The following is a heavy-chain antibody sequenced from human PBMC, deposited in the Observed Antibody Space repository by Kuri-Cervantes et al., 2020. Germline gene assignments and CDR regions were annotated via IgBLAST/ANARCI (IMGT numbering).Heavy chain of an antibody. CDR1: GFTFSSYS. J-gene: IGHJ4*02. V-gene: IGHV3-21*01. CDR2: ISSSSSYI. Sequence: LSLTCAASGFTFSSYSMNWVRQAPGKGLEWVSSISSSSSYIYYADSVKGRFTISRDNAKNSLYLQMNSLRDEDTAVYYCARDGEVVVAAYYFDYWGQGTLVTDSS. D-gene: IGHD2-15*01. CDR3: ARDGEVVVAAYYFDY.